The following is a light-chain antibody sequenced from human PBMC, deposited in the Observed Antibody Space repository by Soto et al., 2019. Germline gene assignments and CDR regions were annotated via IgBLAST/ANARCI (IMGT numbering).Light chain of an antibody. CDR2: GAS. V-gene: IGKV3-15*01. CDR3: QQYHNWPPWT. Sequence: EIVMTQSPATLSVSPGERATLSCRASKSIGGNLVWYQQKPGQAPRPLIYGASTRATGIPARFSGSESGTEFTLTISSLQSEDFAVYYCQQYHNWPPWTFGQGTMVEIK. CDR1: KSIGGN. J-gene: IGKJ1*01.